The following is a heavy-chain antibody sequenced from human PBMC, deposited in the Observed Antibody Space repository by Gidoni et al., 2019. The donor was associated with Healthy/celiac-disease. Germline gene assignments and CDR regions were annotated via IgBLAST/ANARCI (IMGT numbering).Heavy chain of an antibody. Sequence: QVQLVQSGAEVKKPGASVKVSCKASGYTFTGYYMHWVRQAPGQGLECMGLINPNSGGTNYAQKFQGRVTMTRDTSISTAYMELSRLRSDDTAVYYCAREIDIVVVPASPYGMDVWGQGTTVTVSS. CDR1: GYTFTGYY. CDR2: INPNSGGT. D-gene: IGHD2-2*01. V-gene: IGHV1-2*02. CDR3: AREIDIVVVPASPYGMDV. J-gene: IGHJ6*02.